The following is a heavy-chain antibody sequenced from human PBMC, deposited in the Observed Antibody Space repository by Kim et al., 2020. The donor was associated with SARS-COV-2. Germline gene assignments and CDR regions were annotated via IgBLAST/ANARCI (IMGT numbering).Heavy chain of an antibody. CDR3: ASGARAGYYYYGMDV. J-gene: IGHJ6*02. Sequence: ASVKVSCKASGYTFTSYAMNWVRQAPGQGLEWMGWINTNTGNPTYAQGFTGRFVFSLDTSVSTAYLQISSLKAEDTAVYYCASGARAGYYYYGMDVWGQGTTVTVSS. V-gene: IGHV7-4-1*02. CDR2: INTNTGNP. CDR1: GYTFTSYA. D-gene: IGHD1-26*01.